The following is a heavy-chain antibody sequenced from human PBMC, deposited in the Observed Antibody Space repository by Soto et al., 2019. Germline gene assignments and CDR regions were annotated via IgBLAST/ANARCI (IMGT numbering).Heavy chain of an antibody. V-gene: IGHV1-69*06. D-gene: IGHD2-15*01. Sequence: SVKVSCKASGGTLSSYAISWVRQAPGQGLEWMGGIIPIFGTANYAQKFQGRVTITADKSTSTAYMELSSLRSEDTAVYYCASSPIGVAASYYYRMDVWGQGTTVTVSS. CDR3: ASSPIGVAASYYYRMDV. J-gene: IGHJ6*02. CDR1: GGTLSSYA. CDR2: IIPIFGTA.